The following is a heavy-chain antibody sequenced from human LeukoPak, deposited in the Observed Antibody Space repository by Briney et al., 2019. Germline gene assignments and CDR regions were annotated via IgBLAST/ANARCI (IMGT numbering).Heavy chain of an antibody. J-gene: IGHJ4*02. CDR3: ARGHGGIFWPDY. Sequence: SETLSLTCAVYGGSFSGYYWSWIRQPPGKGLEWIGEINHSGSTNYNPSLKSRVTISVDTSKNQFSLKLSSVTAADTAVYYCARGHGGIFWPDYWGQGTLVTVSS. V-gene: IGHV4-34*01. CDR1: GGSFSGYY. CDR2: INHSGST. D-gene: IGHD2-21*01.